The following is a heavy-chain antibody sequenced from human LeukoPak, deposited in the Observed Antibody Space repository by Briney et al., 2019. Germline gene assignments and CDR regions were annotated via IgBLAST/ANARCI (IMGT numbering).Heavy chain of an antibody. CDR3: ARADCGGDCFHSPFDY. V-gene: IGHV3-30-3*01. CDR1: GFTFSSYA. J-gene: IGHJ4*02. Sequence: GGSLRLSCAASGFTFSSYAMHWVRQAPGKGLEWVAVISYDGSNKYYADSVKGRFTISRDNSKNTLYLQMNSLRAEDTAVYYCARADCGGDCFHSPFDYWGQGTLVTVSS. D-gene: IGHD2-21*01. CDR2: ISYDGSNK.